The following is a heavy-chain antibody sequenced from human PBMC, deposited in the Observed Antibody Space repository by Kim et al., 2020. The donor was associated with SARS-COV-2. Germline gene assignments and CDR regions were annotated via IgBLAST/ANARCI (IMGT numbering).Heavy chain of an antibody. Sequence: SETLSLTCTVSGGSISSYYWSWIRQPPGKGLEWIGYIYDSGSTNYNPSLKSRVTISVDTSKNQFSLKLSSVTAADTAVYYCARGGSDTPPYNWFDPWGQGTLVTVSS. V-gene: IGHV4-59*01. D-gene: IGHD2-15*01. CDR1: GGSISSYY. CDR3: ARGGSDTPPYNWFDP. CDR2: IYDSGST. J-gene: IGHJ5*02.